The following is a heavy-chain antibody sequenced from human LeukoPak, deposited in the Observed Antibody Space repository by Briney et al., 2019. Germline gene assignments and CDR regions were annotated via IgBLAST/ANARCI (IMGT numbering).Heavy chain of an antibody. J-gene: IGHJ4*02. D-gene: IGHD6-19*01. CDR2: ISYDGRTK. V-gene: IGHV3-30*04. Sequence: GGSLRLSCAASGFTFSSYAINWVRQAPGKGLEWVAIISYDGRTKYYADSVKGRFTISRDNSKNTLYLQMNSLRAEDTAVYYCARDRTVITVAGTIDYWGQGTLVTVSS. CDR1: GFTFSSYA. CDR3: ARDRTVITVAGTIDY.